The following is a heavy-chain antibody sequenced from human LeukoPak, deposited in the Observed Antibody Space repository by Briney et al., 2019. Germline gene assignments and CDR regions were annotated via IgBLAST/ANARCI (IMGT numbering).Heavy chain of an antibody. CDR1: GYTLTELS. CDR3: ARGSHRLYDYVWGTYESKDY. V-gene: IGHV1-24*01. CDR2: FDPEDGET. Sequence: ASVKVSCKVSGYTLTELSMHWVRQAPGKGLEWMGGFDPEDGETIYAQKFQGRVTMTEDTSTHTAYMELRSLRSDDTAVYYCARGSHRLYDYVWGTYESKDYWGQGTLVTVSS. D-gene: IGHD3-16*01. J-gene: IGHJ4*02.